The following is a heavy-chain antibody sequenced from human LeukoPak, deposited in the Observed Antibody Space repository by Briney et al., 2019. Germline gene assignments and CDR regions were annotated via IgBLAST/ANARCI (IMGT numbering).Heavy chain of an antibody. Sequence: GGSLRLSCVASGFTFSSYAMSWVRQAPGKGPEWVSFVSGSGGSTYYADSVKGRFTISKDNSKNTLYLQMNSLRAEDTAIYYCAKGALERPRGGSDYWGQGTLVTASS. D-gene: IGHD1-1*01. J-gene: IGHJ4*02. V-gene: IGHV3-23*01. CDR2: VSGSGGST. CDR1: GFTFSSYA. CDR3: AKGALERPRGGSDY.